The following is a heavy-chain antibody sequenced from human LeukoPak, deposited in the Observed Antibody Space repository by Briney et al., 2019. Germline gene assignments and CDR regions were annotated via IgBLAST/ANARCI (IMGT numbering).Heavy chain of an antibody. J-gene: IGHJ6*04. Sequence: PGRSLRLSCAASGFTFSSYGMHWVRQAPGKGLEWVAVIWYDGSNKYYADSVKGRFTISRDNSKNTLYLQMNSLRAEDTAVYYCARDPHYYGSGTWGMDVWGEGTTVTVSS. CDR3: ARDPHYYGSGTWGMDV. CDR2: IWYDGSNK. V-gene: IGHV3-33*01. D-gene: IGHD3-10*01. CDR1: GFTFSSYG.